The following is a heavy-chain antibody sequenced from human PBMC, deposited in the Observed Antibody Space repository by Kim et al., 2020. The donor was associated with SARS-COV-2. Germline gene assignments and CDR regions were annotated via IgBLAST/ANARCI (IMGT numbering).Heavy chain of an antibody. J-gene: IGHJ4*02. CDR1: GGSFTRNY. CDR2: IFHNGNT. D-gene: IGHD3-22*01. Sequence: SETLSLTCTVSGGSFTRNYWSWIRQPPGKGLEWIGYIFHNGNTNYSPSLRSRATMSMDTSKNSFSLKVNSVTAADTAVYYCASHDSTAYSPFDYWGQG. CDR3: ASHDSTAYSPFDY. V-gene: IGHV4-59*01.